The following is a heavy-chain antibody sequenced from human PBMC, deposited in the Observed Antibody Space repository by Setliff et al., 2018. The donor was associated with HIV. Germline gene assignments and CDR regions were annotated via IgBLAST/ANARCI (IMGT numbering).Heavy chain of an antibody. Sequence: SETLSLTCTVSGGSISSSHDFWNWIRQPPGKGLEWIGAISYGGITYYNPSLKSRVTISVDTAKNQFSLKLSSVSAADTAVYYCARGTLHYDFWSGSLDYHYMDVWGKGTTVTVSS. V-gene: IGHV4-39*07. CDR1: GGSISSSHDF. CDR3: ARGTLHYDFWSGSLDYHYMDV. CDR2: ISYGGIT. D-gene: IGHD3-3*01. J-gene: IGHJ6*03.